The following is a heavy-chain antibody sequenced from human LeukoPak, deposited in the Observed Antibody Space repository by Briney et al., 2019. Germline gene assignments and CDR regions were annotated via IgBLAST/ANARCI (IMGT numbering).Heavy chain of an antibody. J-gene: IGHJ4*02. CDR3: ARRSLLYYYDSSGYFDY. D-gene: IGHD3-22*01. CDR1: GYTFTSYG. Sequence: ASVKVSCKASGYTFTSYGISWVRQAPGEGLEWMGWISAYNGNTNYAQKLQGRVTMTTDTSTSTAYMELRSLRSDDTAVYYCARRSLLYYYDSSGYFDYWGQGTLVTVSS. CDR2: ISAYNGNT. V-gene: IGHV1-18*01.